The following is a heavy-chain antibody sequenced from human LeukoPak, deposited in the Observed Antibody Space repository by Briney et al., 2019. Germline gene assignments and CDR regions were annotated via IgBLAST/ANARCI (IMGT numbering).Heavy chain of an antibody. V-gene: IGHV4-59*10. CDR1: GGSFSGYY. J-gene: IGHJ4*02. CDR2: IYPSGTT. Sequence: SETLFLTCAVYGGSFSGYYWSWLRQPAGKGLEWIGRIYPSGTTHYNPSLKSRVTMSVDTSKNHFSLKLTSVTAADTAVYYCADDYGDWGQGTLVTVSS. CDR3: ADDYGD. D-gene: IGHD4-17*01.